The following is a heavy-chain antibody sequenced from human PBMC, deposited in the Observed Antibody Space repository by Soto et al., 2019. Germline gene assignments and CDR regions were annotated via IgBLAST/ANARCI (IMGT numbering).Heavy chain of an antibody. CDR1: RFTFSIYA. CDR3: AHLGSSSWYTQMDV. D-gene: IGHD6-13*01. V-gene: IGHV3-23*01. CDR2: ISGSRGSP. J-gene: IGHJ6*02. Sequence: GGSLRLSSAASRFTFSIYAISWVPQAPGKGLECVSDISGSRGSPHYAHAVKSRVAITRDNPHNTQYLQMNRLRGDDKAVYCCAHLGSSSWYTQMDVRGQGTAVTV.